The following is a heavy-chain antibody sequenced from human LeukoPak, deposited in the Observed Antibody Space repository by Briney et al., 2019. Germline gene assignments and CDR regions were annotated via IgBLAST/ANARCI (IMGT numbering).Heavy chain of an antibody. V-gene: IGHV1-18*01. CDR1: GYTFTSYG. CDR3: ARDPLGGEQQLYYYYYGMDV. Sequence: ASVKVSCKASGYTFTSYGISWVRQAPGQGLEWMGWISAYNGNTNYAQKLQGRVTMTIDTSTSTAYMELRSLRSDDTAVYYCARDPLGGEQQLYYYYYGMDVWGQGTTVTVSS. J-gene: IGHJ6*02. D-gene: IGHD6-13*01. CDR2: ISAYNGNT.